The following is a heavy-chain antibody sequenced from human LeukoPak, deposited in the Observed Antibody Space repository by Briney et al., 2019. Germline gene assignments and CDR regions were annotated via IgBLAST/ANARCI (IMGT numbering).Heavy chain of an antibody. Sequence: ASVQVSCKASGYTFTSYYMHWVRQAPGQGLEWMGIINPSGGSTSYAQKFQGRVTMTRDTSTSTVYMELSSLRCEDTAVYYCANIVGAMGGFDYWCQGTLVTVSS. CDR3: ANIVGAMGGFDY. CDR2: INPSGGST. V-gene: IGHV1-46*01. CDR1: GYTFTSYY. J-gene: IGHJ4*02. D-gene: IGHD1-26*01.